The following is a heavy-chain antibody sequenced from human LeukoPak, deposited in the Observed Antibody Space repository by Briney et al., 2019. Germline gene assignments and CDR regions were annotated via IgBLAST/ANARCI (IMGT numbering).Heavy chain of an antibody. CDR1: GGSISSYY. Sequence: PSETLSPTCTVSGGSISSYYWSRIRQPPGKGLEWIGYIYYSGSTNYNPSLKSRVTISVDTSKNQFSLKLSSVTAADTAVYYCAREYEGATYYYFDYWGQGTLVTVSS. J-gene: IGHJ4*02. CDR3: AREYEGATYYYFDY. CDR2: IYYSGST. V-gene: IGHV4-59*12. D-gene: IGHD1-26*01.